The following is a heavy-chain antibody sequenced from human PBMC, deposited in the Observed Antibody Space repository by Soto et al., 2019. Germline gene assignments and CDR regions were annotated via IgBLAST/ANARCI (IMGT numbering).Heavy chain of an antibody. CDR1: GFTVSSNY. D-gene: IGHD6-13*01. Sequence: GGSLRLSCAASGFTVSSNYMSWVRQAPGKGLEWVSVIYSGGSTYYADSVKGRFTISRHNSKNTLYLQMNSLRSEDTAVYYCVKVSYSSRRGRPDYGGQGTLVTVFS. CDR3: VKVSYSSRRGRPDY. V-gene: IGHV3-53*01. CDR2: IYSGGST. J-gene: IGHJ4*02.